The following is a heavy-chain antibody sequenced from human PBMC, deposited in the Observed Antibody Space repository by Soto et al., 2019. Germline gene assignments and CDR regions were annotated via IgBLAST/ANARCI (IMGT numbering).Heavy chain of an antibody. Sequence: GGSLRLSCAASGFTFSTHGMSWVRQAPGKGLEWVSDISNSGSSTYYADSVKGRITISRDNSKNTLYLQMNSLRAEATAIYYSSRGSKRGRPALWGQGTLVTVSS. V-gene: IGHV3-23*01. CDR2: ISNSGSST. D-gene: IGHD1-1*01. CDR3: SRGSKRGRPAL. CDR1: GFTFSTHG. J-gene: IGHJ4*02.